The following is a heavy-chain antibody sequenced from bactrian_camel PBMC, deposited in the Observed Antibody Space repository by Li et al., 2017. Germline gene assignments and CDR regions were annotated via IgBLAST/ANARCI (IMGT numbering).Heavy chain of an antibody. CDR3: TKGVGGTPYN. CDR1: GFNFDDAN. V-gene: IGHV3S55*01. Sequence: HVQLVESGGGSVQAGETLRLSCTTSGFNFDDANKGWYRQAPGAECELVATISTNGRTYYVDSVRGRFTLSQDNAKNMVYLQLNSLKTEDTAMYYCTKGVGGTPYNWGQGTQVTVS. D-gene: IGHD6*01. CDR2: ISTNGRT. J-gene: IGHJ4*01.